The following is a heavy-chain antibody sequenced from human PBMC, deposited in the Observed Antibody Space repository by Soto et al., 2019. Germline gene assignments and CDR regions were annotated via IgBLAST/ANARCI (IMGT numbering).Heavy chain of an antibody. CDR3: ARASNDYIWGSYRYGHLAFDI. CDR2: INAGNGNT. CDR1: GYTFTSYA. J-gene: IGHJ3*02. D-gene: IGHD3-16*02. Sequence: QVQLVQSGAEVKKPGASVKVSCKASGYTFTSYAMHWVRQAPGQRLEWMGWINAGNGNTKYSQKFQGRVTITRDTSASTAYMELSSLRSDDTAVYYCARASNDYIWGSYRYGHLAFDIWGQGTMVTVSS. V-gene: IGHV1-3*01.